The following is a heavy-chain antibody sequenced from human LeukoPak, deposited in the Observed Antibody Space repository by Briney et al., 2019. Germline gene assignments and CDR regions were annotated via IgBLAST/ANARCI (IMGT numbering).Heavy chain of an antibody. CDR1: GDSISSFY. CDR2: IFYDGST. Sequence: SETLSLTCTVSGDSISSFYWSWIRQPPGKELEWIGYIFYDGSTNYSPSLKSRVIITVDTSKKQFSLRMRSVTAADTAVYYCARSELLWFGGVNSGFDYWGQGTLVTVSS. CDR3: ARSELLWFGGVNSGFDY. D-gene: IGHD3-10*01. J-gene: IGHJ4*02. V-gene: IGHV4-59*01.